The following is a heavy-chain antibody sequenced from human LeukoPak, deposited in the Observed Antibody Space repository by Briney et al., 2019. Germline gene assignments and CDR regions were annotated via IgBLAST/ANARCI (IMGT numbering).Heavy chain of an antibody. CDR1: GGTFSSYA. D-gene: IGHD6-13*01. V-gene: IGHV1-69*04. Sequence: SVKVSCKASGGTFSSYAISWVRQAPGQGLEGMGRIIPILGIANYAQKFQGRVTITADKSTSTAYMELSSLRSEDTAVYYCARDRRSSSWYDAFDIWGQGTMVTVSS. CDR2: IIPILGIA. CDR3: ARDRRSSSWYDAFDI. J-gene: IGHJ3*02.